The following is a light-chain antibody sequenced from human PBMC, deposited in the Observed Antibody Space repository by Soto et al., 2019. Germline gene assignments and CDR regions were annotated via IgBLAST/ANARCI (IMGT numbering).Light chain of an antibody. CDR3: QQRRSYPRST. CDR1: QGISNY. Sequence: DISFNQPPSFVYVSIEYRLTITCLASQGISNYLAWYQQRPGKAPKLLIYTASTLQTGVPSRFSGSGSGTEFTLTISSLQPEDFAIYHCQQRRSYPRSTFGQGLRLEI. J-gene: IGKJ5*01. V-gene: IGKV1-9*01. CDR2: TAS.